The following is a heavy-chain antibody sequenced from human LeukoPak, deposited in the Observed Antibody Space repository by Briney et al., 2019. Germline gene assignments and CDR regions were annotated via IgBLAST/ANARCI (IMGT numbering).Heavy chain of an antibody. D-gene: IGHD6-19*01. V-gene: IGHV1-69*13. CDR3: ARAGYSSGWSRVDNYYYMDV. CDR1: GGTFSSYA. J-gene: IGHJ6*03. Sequence: GASVKVSCKASGGTFSSYAISWVRQAPGQGLEWMGGIIRIFGTANYAQKFQGRVTITADESTSTAYMKLSSLRSEDTAVYYCARAGYSSGWSRVDNYYYMDVWGKGTTVTVSS. CDR2: IIRIFGTA.